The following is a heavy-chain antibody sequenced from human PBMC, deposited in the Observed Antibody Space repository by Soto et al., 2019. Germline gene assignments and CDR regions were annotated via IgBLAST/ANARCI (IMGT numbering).Heavy chain of an antibody. Sequence: PGGSLRLSCAASGFTFSSYSMNWVRQAPGKGLEWVSSISSSSSYIYYADSVKGRFTISRDNAKNSLYLQMNSLRAEDTAVYYCARDLETRRESPPNRKLYNWFDPWGQGTLVTVSS. CDR1: GFTFSSYS. V-gene: IGHV3-21*01. CDR2: ISSSSSYI. CDR3: ARDLETRRESPPNRKLYNWFDP. J-gene: IGHJ5*02. D-gene: IGHD3-10*01.